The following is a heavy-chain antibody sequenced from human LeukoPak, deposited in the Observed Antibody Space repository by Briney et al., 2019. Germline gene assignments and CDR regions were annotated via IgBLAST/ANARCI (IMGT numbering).Heavy chain of an antibody. V-gene: IGHV3-66*04. J-gene: IGHJ4*02. CDR2: IYSGGTT. Sequence: GGSLRLSCAASGFTFSSYWMSWVRQAPGKGLEWVSVIYSGGTTYYADSVRGRFTISRDKPKNTLSLQMNNLTAEDAAIYYCTRRQLWLVHWGQGTLVTVSS. CDR3: TRRQLWLVH. D-gene: IGHD6-19*01. CDR1: GFTFSSYW.